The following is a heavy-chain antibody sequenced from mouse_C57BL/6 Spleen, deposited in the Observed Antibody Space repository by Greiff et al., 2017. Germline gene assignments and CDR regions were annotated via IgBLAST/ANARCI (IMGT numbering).Heavy chain of an antibody. J-gene: IGHJ1*03. CDR2: IWTGGGT. CDR1: GFSLTSYA. D-gene: IGHD1-1*01. CDR3: ARLDYGSSYVGYFDV. V-gene: IGHV2-9-1*01. Sequence: VKLVESGPGLVAPSQSLSITCTVSGFSLTSYAISWVRQPPGKGLEWLGVIWTGGGTNYNSALKSRLSISKDNSKSQVFLKMNSLQTDDTARYYCARLDYGSSYVGYFDVWGTGTTVTVSS.